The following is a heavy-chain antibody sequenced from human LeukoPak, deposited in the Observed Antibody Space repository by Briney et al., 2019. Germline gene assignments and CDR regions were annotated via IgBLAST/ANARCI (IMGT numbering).Heavy chain of an antibody. CDR3: ARRPGIAAAGSYSLDFDY. J-gene: IGHJ4*02. CDR1: GGSFSGYY. CDR2: INHSGST. D-gene: IGHD6-13*01. V-gene: IGHV4-34*01. Sequence: SETLSLTCAVYGGSFSGYYWSWIRQPPGKGLEWIGEINHSGSTNYNPSLKSRVTISVDTSKNQFSLKLSSVTAADTAVYYCARRPGIAAAGSYSLDFDYWGQGTLVTVSS.